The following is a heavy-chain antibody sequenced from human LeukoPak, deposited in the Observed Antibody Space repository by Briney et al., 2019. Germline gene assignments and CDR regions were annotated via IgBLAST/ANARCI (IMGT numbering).Heavy chain of an antibody. CDR3: ARARFGVVSTWYFDY. Sequence: GGSLGLSCAASGFTFSSYSMNWVRQAPGKGLEWVSSISSSSSYIYYADSVKGRFTISRDNAKNSLYLQMNSLRAEDAAVYYGARARFGVVSTWYFDYWGQGTLVTVSS. V-gene: IGHV3-21*01. J-gene: IGHJ4*02. D-gene: IGHD3-3*01. CDR2: ISSSSSYI. CDR1: GFTFSSYS.